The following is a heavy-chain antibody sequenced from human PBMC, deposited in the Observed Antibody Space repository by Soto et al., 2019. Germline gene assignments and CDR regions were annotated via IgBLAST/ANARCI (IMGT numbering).Heavy chain of an antibody. V-gene: IGHV3-74*01. CDR3: AKDLYYYGSGSYYGTDY. CDR2: INSDGSST. CDR1: GFTFSSYW. Sequence: GGSLRLSCAASGFTFSSYWMHWVRQAPGKGLVWVSRINSDGSSTSYADSVKGRFTISRDNSKNTLYLQMNSLRAEDTAVYYCAKDLYYYGSGSYYGTDYWGQGTLVTVSS. D-gene: IGHD3-10*01. J-gene: IGHJ4*02.